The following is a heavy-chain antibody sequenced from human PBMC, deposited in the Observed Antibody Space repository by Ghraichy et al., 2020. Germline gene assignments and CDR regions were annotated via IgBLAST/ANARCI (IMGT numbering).Heavy chain of an antibody. CDR1: GGSITNTYYY. CDR3: AKGKRFNLNPEAFDS. Sequence: SETLSLTCSVSGGSITNTYYYWAWIRQPPGKGLEWIGSLYFDGATYYNSSLSIRVFISVDMSKNLFSLKLTSVTTKDTAVYFCAKGKRFNLNPEAFDSWGQGALVTVSS. V-gene: IGHV4-39*01. CDR2: LYFDGAT. D-gene: IGHD1-20*01. J-gene: IGHJ4*02.